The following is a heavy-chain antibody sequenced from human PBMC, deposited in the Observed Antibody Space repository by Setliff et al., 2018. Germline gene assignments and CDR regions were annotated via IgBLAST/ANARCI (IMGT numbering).Heavy chain of an antibody. V-gene: IGHV4-38-2*01. CDR1: GYSISSGYC. J-gene: IGHJ5*02. Sequence: SETLSLTCDVSGYSISSGYCWGWIRQPPGKGLEWLGSVYFSGYTYYNPSLSGRVTISIDTSKNQFSLRLSSVTAEDSALYYCAKDPNGDFFGAFDTWGQGALVTVSS. CDR2: VYFSGYT. CDR3: AKDPNGDFFGAFDT. D-gene: IGHD4-17*01.